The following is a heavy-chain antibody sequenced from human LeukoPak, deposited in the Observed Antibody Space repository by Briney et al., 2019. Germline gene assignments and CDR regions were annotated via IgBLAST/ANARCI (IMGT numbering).Heavy chain of an antibody. CDR2: ISGSGGST. V-gene: IGHV3-23*01. CDR1: GFTFSSYA. D-gene: IGHD3-10*01. CDR3: AKDGSVLLWFGESDAFDI. J-gene: IGHJ3*02. Sequence: GGSLRLSCAASGFTFSSYAMSWVRQAPGKGLERVSAISGSGGSTYYADSVKGRFTISRDNSKNTLYLQMNSLRAEDTAVYYCAKDGSVLLWFGESDAFDIWGQGTMVTVSS.